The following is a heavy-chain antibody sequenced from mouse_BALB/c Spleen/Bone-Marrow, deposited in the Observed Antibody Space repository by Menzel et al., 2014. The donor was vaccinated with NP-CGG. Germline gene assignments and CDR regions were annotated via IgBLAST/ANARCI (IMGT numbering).Heavy chain of an antibody. J-gene: IGHJ2*01. CDR1: GFDFSRYW. CDR2: INPESSTI. Sequence: EVQLQESGGGLVQPGGSLKLSCTASGFDFSRYWMSWVRQAPGEGLQWIGEINPESSTINYTPSLKDKFIISRDNAKNTLYLQMNKVRSEDTALYYCARLTYCGLSDYWGQGTTLTVSS. CDR3: ARLTYCGLSDY. V-gene: IGHV4-1*02. D-gene: IGHD1-2*01.